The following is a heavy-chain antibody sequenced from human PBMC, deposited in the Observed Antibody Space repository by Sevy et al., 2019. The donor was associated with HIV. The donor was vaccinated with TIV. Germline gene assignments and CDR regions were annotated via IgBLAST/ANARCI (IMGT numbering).Heavy chain of an antibody. Sequence: GGSLRLSCAASGFIFTNYDMYWIRQAPGKGLEWVATVSYDGADKDYADIVKGRFTISRDSSRSMLYLQMGSLRPEDTGVYFCAKDMVDCSGGTCYSGAVSPFESWGQGTLVTVSS. CDR1: GFIFTNYD. J-gene: IGHJ4*02. CDR2: VSYDGADK. D-gene: IGHD2-15*01. V-gene: IGHV3-30*18. CDR3: AKDMVDCSGGTCYSGAVSPFES.